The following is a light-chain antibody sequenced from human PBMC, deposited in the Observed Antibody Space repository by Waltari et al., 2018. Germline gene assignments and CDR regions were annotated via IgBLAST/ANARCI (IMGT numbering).Light chain of an antibody. CDR2: GVS. CDR1: QSISSSY. J-gene: IGKJ3*01. V-gene: IGKV3-20*01. Sequence: VLTQSPGTLSLSPGERATLSCRASQSISSSYLAWYQQKPGQAPRLLIYGVSSRATGIPDSFSGSGSGTDFTLTISGLEPEDSAVYYCQQLDRSPFTFGPGTKVDFK. CDR3: QQLDRSPFT.